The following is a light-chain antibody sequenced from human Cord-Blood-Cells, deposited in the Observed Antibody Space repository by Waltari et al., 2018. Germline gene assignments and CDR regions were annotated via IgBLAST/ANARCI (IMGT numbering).Light chain of an antibody. CDR1: RLRSYY. Sequence: SSELTQDPAVSVALGPTVRITCQGDRLRSYYASWYQQKPGQAPVLVIYGKNNRPSGIPDRFSGSSSGNTASLTITGAQAEDEADYYCNSRDSSGNHYVFGTGTKVTVL. CDR2: GKN. J-gene: IGLJ1*01. CDR3: NSRDSSGNHYV. V-gene: IGLV3-19*01.